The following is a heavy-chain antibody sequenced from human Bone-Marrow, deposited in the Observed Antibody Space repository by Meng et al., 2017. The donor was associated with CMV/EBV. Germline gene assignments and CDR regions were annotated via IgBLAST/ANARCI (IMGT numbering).Heavy chain of an antibody. J-gene: IGHJ6*02. CDR2: IIPIFGTA. Sequence: SVKVSCKASGGTFSSYTISWVRQAPGQGLEWMGGIIPIFGTANYAQKFQGRVTITTDESTSTAYMELSSLRSEDTAVYYCARADFWSGYLLNMDVWGQGTTVTVSS. V-gene: IGHV1-69*05. CDR3: ARADFWSGYLLNMDV. CDR1: GGTFSSYT. D-gene: IGHD3-3*01.